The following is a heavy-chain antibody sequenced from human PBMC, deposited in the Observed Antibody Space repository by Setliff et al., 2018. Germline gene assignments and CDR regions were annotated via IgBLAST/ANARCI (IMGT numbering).Heavy chain of an antibody. J-gene: IGHJ4*02. CDR3: ARVPALGGMVGTHGIDY. CDR2: MYHGGTT. V-gene: IGHV4-38-2*01. CDR1: SLSVSSGYF. Sequence: PSETLSLTCAVSSLSVSSGYFWGWIRQTPGRVLEWIGCMYHGGTTHYNPSLKSRVTISLDTSRNEFSLKLTSVTAAYTAVYYCARVPALGGMVGTHGIDYWGQGTLVTVSS. D-gene: IGHD1-26*01.